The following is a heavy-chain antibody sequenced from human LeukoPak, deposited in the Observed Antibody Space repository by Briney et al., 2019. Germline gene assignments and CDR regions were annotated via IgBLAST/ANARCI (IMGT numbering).Heavy chain of an antibody. CDR1: GGSFSGYS. D-gene: IGHD2-21*02. CDR3: ARGPPTLFCGGDCYPYDY. V-gene: IGHV4-34*01. Sequence: SETLSLTCAVYGGSFSGYSWTWIRQPPGKGLEWIGEIYHSGSTNYNPSLKSRVSISVDTSMNQFSLKLSSVTAADTAVYFCARGPPTLFCGGDCYPYDYWGQGTLVTVSS. CDR2: IYHSGST. J-gene: IGHJ4*02.